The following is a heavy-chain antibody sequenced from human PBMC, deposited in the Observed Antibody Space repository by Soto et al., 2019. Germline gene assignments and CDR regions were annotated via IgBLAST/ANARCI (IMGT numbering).Heavy chain of an antibody. V-gene: IGHV3-23*01. CDR2: ISGSGDST. J-gene: IGHJ4*02. CDR3: ARRSSSWYFDY. CDR1: GFTFSSYA. D-gene: IGHD6-13*01. Sequence: EVQLLESGGGLVQPGGSLRLSCAASGFTFSSYAMNWVRQAPGKGLEWVSVISGSGDSTYYADSVKGRFTITRDNSKNTLYLQMNSLRAEDTAVYYCARRSSSWYFDYGGQGNLVTVSS.